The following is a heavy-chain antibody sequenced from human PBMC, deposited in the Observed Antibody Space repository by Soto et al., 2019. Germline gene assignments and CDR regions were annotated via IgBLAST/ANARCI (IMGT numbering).Heavy chain of an antibody. CDR3: ATQYSSSWSGYGMDV. Sequence: WLRQPPGKGLEWIGYIFHSGSTYYNPSLKSRVTISVDTSKNQFSLKLSSVTAADTAVYYCATQYSSSWSGYGMDVWGQGTTVTVSS. V-gene: IGHV4-30-2*04. CDR2: IFHSGST. J-gene: IGHJ6*02. D-gene: IGHD6-13*01.